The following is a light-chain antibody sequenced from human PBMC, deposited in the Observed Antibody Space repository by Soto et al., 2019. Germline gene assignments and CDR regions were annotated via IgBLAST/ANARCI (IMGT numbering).Light chain of an antibody. V-gene: IGKV3-15*01. CDR2: GAS. CDR3: QQSNNWPYT. Sequence: EILMTQSPATLSVSPGERATLSCRASQSVSHNLAWYQQKPGQAPRLLFYGASTRATGIPARFSGSGSGTDFTLTISSLQYEDFAVYYCQQSNNWPYTFGQGTKLEI. CDR1: QSVSHN. J-gene: IGKJ2*01.